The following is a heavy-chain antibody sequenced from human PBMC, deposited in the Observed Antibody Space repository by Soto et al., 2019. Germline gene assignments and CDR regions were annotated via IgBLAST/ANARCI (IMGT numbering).Heavy chain of an antibody. CDR1: GYTFTGYY. J-gene: IGHJ6*02. CDR3: ARDLGSPVAMADYYYYVMDV. D-gene: IGHD5-18*01. Sequence: GASVKVSCKASGYTFTGYYMHWVRQAPGQGLEWMGWINPNSGGTNYAQKVQGWVTMTRDTSISTAYMELSRLRSDDTAVYYCARDLGSPVAMADYYYYVMDVWGQGTTVTVSS. V-gene: IGHV1-2*04. CDR2: INPNSGGT.